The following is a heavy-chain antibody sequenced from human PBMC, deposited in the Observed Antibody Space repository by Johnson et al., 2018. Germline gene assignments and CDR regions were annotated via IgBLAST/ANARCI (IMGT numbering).Heavy chain of an antibody. CDR3: AKDINDLGQQLAYYYYGMDV. CDR1: GFTFDDYT. CDR2: ISWDGGSP. Sequence: VQLVQSGGVVVQPGGSLRLSCAASGFTFDDYTMHWVRQAPGKGLEWVSLISWDGGSPYYADSVKGRFPISRYNSKNSLYPQMNSLRTEDTALYYCAKDINDLGQQLAYYYYGMDVWGQGTTVTVSS. V-gene: IGHV3-43*01. D-gene: IGHD6-13*01. J-gene: IGHJ6*02.